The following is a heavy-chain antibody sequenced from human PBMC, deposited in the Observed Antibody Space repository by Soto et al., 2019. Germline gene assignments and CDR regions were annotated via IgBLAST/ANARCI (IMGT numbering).Heavy chain of an antibody. CDR2: INHSGST. CDR1: GGSFSGYY. J-gene: IGHJ5*02. Sequence: SETLSLTCAVYGGSFSGYYWSWIRQPPGKGLEWIGEINHSGSTNYNPSLKSRVTISVDTSKNQFSLKLSSVTAADTAVYYCAREEGGLRFLEWYNWFDPWGQGTLVTVSS. V-gene: IGHV4-34*01. D-gene: IGHD3-3*01. CDR3: AREEGGLRFLEWYNWFDP.